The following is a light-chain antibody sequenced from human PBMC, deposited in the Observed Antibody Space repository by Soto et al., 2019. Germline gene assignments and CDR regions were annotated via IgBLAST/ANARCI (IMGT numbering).Light chain of an antibody. CDR2: GAS. J-gene: IGKJ1*01. V-gene: IGKV3-15*01. CDR1: QSVSSK. Sequence: EIVLTQSPGTLSLSPGERAILSYRASQSVSSKLAWYQQNPGQAPRLLIYGASTRATDIPARFSGSGSGTEFTLTISSLQSEDFAVYHCQQYNNWPWTCGQGTKVDIK. CDR3: QQYNNWPWT.